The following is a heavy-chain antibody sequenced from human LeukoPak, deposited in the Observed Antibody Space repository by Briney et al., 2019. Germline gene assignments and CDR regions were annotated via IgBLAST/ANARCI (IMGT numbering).Heavy chain of an antibody. J-gene: IGHJ4*02. Sequence: GGSLRLSCAASGFTFSNYWMHWVRQAPGKGLVWVSRMDIDGSDTTYADSVKGRFTISRDNAKNTLYLQMNSLRAEDTAVYYCTRDRSLTFGSHDYWGQGTLVTVSS. CDR2: MDIDGSDT. CDR1: GFTFSNYW. V-gene: IGHV3-74*01. CDR3: TRDRSLTFGSHDY. D-gene: IGHD3-16*01.